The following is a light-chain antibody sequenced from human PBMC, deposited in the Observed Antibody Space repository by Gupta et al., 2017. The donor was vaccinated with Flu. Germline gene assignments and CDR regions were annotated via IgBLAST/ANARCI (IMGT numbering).Light chain of an antibody. CDR3: QQYYNWPPWT. CDR2: DAS. J-gene: IGKJ1*01. V-gene: IGKV3-15*01. CDR1: QSVGSM. Sequence: VVMTQSPVTLSVSPGERPTLSCRSSQSVGSMLAWYQQKPGQSQRLLFYDASARDTGVPARFSGSGCGTELPLTFSSLQSEDFAVYYCQQYYNWPPWTFGQGTKVEIK.